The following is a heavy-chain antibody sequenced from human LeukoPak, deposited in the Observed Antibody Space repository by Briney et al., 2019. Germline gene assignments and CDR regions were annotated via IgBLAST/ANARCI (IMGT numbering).Heavy chain of an antibody. CDR3: ARDRGDSGYDFYYYYYYYMDV. Sequence: ASVTVSCKASGYTFTGYYMHWVRQAPGQGLEWMGWINPNSGGTNYAQKFQGRVTMTRDTSISTAYMELSRLRSDDTAVYYCARDRGDSGYDFYYYYYYYMDVWGKGTTVTVSS. V-gene: IGHV1-2*02. D-gene: IGHD5-12*01. J-gene: IGHJ6*03. CDR2: INPNSGGT. CDR1: GYTFTGYY.